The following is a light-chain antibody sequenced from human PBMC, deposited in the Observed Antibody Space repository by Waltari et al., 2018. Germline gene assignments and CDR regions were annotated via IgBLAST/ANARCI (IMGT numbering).Light chain of an antibody. J-gene: IGLJ3*02. Sequence: QSALTQPASVSGSPGQSITISCTGTSSDVGGYNFVSWYQQHPGKAPKLMIYDVSSRPLGVSNRFSGSKSGNTASLTISGLQAEDEADYYCSSYATSSTWVFGGGTKLTVL. CDR3: SSYATSSTWV. V-gene: IGLV2-14*01. CDR1: SSDVGGYNF. CDR2: DVS.